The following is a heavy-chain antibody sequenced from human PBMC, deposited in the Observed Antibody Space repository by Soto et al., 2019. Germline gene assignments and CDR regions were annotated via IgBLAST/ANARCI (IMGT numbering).Heavy chain of an antibody. CDR1: GYTFTSYG. V-gene: IGHV1-18*01. Sequence: QVQLVQSGAEVKKPGASLKVSCKASGYTFTSYGISWVRQAPGQGLEWMGWISAYNGNTNYAQKLQGRVTMTTDTSTSTAYMELRSLRSDDTAVYYCARDYLGLWFGEFPYDYWGQGTLVTVSS. CDR2: ISAYNGNT. CDR3: ARDYLGLWFGEFPYDY. J-gene: IGHJ4*02. D-gene: IGHD3-10*01.